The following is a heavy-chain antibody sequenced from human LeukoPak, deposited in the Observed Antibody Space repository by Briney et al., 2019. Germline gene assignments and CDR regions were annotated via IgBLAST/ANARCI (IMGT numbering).Heavy chain of an antibody. CDR3: PGDWQENGDRLDVLVS. J-gene: IGHJ4*02. CDR1: GFTFSRYE. D-gene: IGHD2-21*02. V-gene: IGHV3-48*03. CDR2: ISGSGSSI. Sequence: GGSLRLSCAAAGFTFSRYEMNWVRQAPGKGLEWISYISGSGSSIYYADSVKGRFTISRDNAKNALYLQMNSLRAEDTHVYYCPGDWQENGDRLDVLVSWGQGDLGTASS.